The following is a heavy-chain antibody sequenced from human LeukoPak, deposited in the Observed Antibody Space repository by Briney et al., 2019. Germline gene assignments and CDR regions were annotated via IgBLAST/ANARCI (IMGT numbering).Heavy chain of an antibody. J-gene: IGHJ4*02. CDR1: GFTFSSYW. CDR3: AKRRSTATTVDS. D-gene: IGHD4-17*01. CDR2: ISPSGDST. Sequence: GGSLRLSCAASGFTFSSYWMHWVRQAPGKGLEWVSAISPSGDSTYYTDSVKGRFTISRDTSRNTLYLQMNSLRAEDTAVYYCAKRRSTATTVDSWGQGTLVTVSS. V-gene: IGHV3-23*01.